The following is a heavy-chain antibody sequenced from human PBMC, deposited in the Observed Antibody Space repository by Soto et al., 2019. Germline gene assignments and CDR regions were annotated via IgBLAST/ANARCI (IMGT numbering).Heavy chain of an antibody. CDR2: IWYDGSHE. V-gene: IGHV3-33*01. J-gene: IGHJ2*01. D-gene: IGHD3-22*01. CDR3: ARDRYSYDSRAYQGVVWYFDL. Sequence: PGGSLRLSCAASGFTFNNYGMHWVRQAPGKGLEWVAVIWYDGSHESYADSVKGRFTISRDNSKNTLYLQMNSLRAEDTAVYYCARDRYSYDSRAYQGVVWYFDLWGRGALVTVSS. CDR1: GFTFNNYG.